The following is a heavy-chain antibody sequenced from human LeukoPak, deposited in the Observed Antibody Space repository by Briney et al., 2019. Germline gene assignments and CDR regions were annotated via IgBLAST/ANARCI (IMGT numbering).Heavy chain of an antibody. V-gene: IGHV4-39*01. Sequence: PSETLSLTCTVSGGSISSSSYYWGWIRQPPGKGLEWIGSIYYSGSTYYNPSLKSRVTISVDTSKNQFSLKLSSVTAADTAVYYCARYLVVPAAPDYWGQGTLVTVSS. CDR1: GGSISSSSYY. J-gene: IGHJ4*02. CDR2: IYYSGST. CDR3: ARYLVVPAAPDY. D-gene: IGHD2-2*01.